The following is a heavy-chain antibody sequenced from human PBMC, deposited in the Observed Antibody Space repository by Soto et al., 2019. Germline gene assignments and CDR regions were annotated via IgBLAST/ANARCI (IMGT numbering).Heavy chain of an antibody. CDR2: INHSGST. CDR1: GGSFSGYY. V-gene: IGHV4-34*01. J-gene: IGHJ5*02. Sequence: QVQLQQWGAGLLKPSETLSLTCAVYGGSFSGYYWSWIRQPPGKGLEWIGGINHSGSTNYNPSLKSRVTISVDTSKNQFSLKLSSVTAAATAVYYCARTSALYDYIWGSYRSKNNWFDPWGQGTLVTVSS. D-gene: IGHD3-16*02. CDR3: ARTSALYDYIWGSYRSKNNWFDP.